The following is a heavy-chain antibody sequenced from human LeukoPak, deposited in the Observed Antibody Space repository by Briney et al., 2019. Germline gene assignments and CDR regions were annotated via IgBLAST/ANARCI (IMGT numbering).Heavy chain of an antibody. D-gene: IGHD3-22*01. Sequence: GGSLRLSCAASGFTFSSYSMNWVRQAPGKGLEWVSYISSSSSTIYYADSVKGRFTISRDNAKDSLYLQMNSLRAEDTAVYYCARDGKYYYDSRSSGYWGQGTLVTVSS. V-gene: IGHV3-48*01. CDR1: GFTFSSYS. J-gene: IGHJ4*02. CDR3: ARDGKYYYDSRSSGY. CDR2: ISSSSSTI.